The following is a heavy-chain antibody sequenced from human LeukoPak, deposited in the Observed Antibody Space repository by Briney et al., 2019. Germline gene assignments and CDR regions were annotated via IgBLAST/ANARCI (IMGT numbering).Heavy chain of an antibody. J-gene: IGHJ4*02. CDR1: GFTFSNAS. Sequence: GGSLRLSCAASGFTFSNASLTWVRQAPGTGLEWVGRIKGKTDGATADYAAPAKGRFTISRDNSKNTLYLKMNSLKTEDTAVYYCATDLAPPYYYDGSGYRVDYWGQGTLVTVSS. CDR2: IKGKTDGATA. CDR3: ATDLAPPYYYDGSGYRVDY. D-gene: IGHD3-22*01. V-gene: IGHV3-15*01.